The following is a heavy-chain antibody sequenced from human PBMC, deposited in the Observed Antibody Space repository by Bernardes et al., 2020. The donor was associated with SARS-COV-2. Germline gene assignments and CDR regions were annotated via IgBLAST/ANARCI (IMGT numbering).Heavy chain of an antibody. CDR1: GGSISSGGYY. D-gene: IGHD1-26*01. CDR2: IYYSGST. Sequence: SETLSVTCTVSGGSISSGGYYWSWIRQHPGKGLESIGYIYYSGSTYYNPSLKSRVTISVDTSKNQFSLKLSSVTAADTAVYYCARGFSEKQFDYWGQGTLVTVSS. J-gene: IGHJ4*02. CDR3: ARGFSEKQFDY. V-gene: IGHV4-31*03.